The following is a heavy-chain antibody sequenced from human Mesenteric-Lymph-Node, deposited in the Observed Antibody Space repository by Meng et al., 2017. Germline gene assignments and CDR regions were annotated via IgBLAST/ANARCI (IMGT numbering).Heavy chain of an antibody. Sequence: GESLKISCAASGFTFSTYEMNWARQAPGKGLEWLAYITTSGERTDYADSVKGRFTISRDNAKNALYLQMNSLRAEDTAVYYCARDCHNSGGRFDPWGQGTLVTVSS. J-gene: IGHJ5*02. CDR3: ARDCHNSGGRFDP. V-gene: IGHV3-48*03. CDR1: GFTFSTYE. D-gene: IGHD6-19*01. CDR2: ITTSGERT.